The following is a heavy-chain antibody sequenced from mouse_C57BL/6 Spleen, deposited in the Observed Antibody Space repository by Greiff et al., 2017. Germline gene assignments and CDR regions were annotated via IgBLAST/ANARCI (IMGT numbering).Heavy chain of an antibody. V-gene: IGHV2-9-1*01. J-gene: IGHJ4*01. CDR1: GFSLTSYA. CDR3: ARETTVVATDYAMDY. Sequence: VHLVESGPGLVAPSQSLSITCTVSGFSLTSYAISWVRQPPGKGLEWLGVIWTGGGTNYNSALKSRLSISKDNSKSQVFLKMNSLQTDDTARYYCARETTVVATDYAMDYWGQGTSVTVSS. CDR2: IWTGGGT. D-gene: IGHD1-1*01.